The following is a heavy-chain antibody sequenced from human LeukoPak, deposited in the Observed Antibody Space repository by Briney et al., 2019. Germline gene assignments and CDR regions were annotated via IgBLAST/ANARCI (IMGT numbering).Heavy chain of an antibody. J-gene: IGHJ6*04. CDR1: GFTFSSYA. D-gene: IGHD3-10*02. CDR2: ISSSGSII. V-gene: IGHV3-48*03. Sequence: GGSLRLSCAASGFTFSSYAMSWVRQAPGKGLEWVSYISSSGSIIYYADSVKGRFTISRDNAKNSLYLHMNRLRGEDTAVYYCAELGITMTGGVWGKGTTVTISS. CDR3: AELGITMTGGV.